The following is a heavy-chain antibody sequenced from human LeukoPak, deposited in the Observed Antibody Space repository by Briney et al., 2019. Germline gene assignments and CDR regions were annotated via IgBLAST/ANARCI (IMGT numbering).Heavy chain of an antibody. D-gene: IGHD1-1*01. J-gene: IGHJ3*02. Sequence: SVKVSCKASGGTFSSYAISWVRQAPGQGLEWKGGIIPIFGTANYAQKFQGRVTITTDESTSTAYMELSSLRSEDTAVYYCARVHLSYNWNDAAFDIWGQGTMVTVSS. CDR1: GGTFSSYA. V-gene: IGHV1-69*05. CDR2: IIPIFGTA. CDR3: ARVHLSYNWNDAAFDI.